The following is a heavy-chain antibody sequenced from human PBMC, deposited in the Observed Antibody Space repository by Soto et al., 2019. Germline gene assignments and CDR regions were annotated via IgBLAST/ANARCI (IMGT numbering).Heavy chain of an antibody. Sequence: GGSLRLSCAATGFTFTSSGMHWVAKAARKGLEWVAVIWYDGSNKYYADSVKGQFTIYRDNSKNTLYLQMNSQRAEYTAVYYCARDFGVVTNYYYYYGMDVWGQGT. V-gene: IGHV3-33*01. J-gene: IGHJ6*02. CDR1: GFTFTSSG. D-gene: IGHD3-3*01. CDR3: ARDFGVVTNYYYYYGMDV. CDR2: IWYDGSNK.